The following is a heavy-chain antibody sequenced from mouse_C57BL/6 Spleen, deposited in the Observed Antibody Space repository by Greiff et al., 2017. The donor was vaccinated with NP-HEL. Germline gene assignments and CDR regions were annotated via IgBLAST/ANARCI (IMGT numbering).Heavy chain of an antibody. V-gene: IGHV1-55*01. D-gene: IGHD2-12*01. Sequence: VQLQQPGAELVKPGASVKMSCKASGYTFTSYWITWVKQRPGQGLEWIGDIYPGSGSTNYNEKFKSKATLTVDTSSSTAYMQLSSLTSEDSAVYYCARPHLRLGDYYAMDYWGQGTSVTVSS. CDR1: GYTFTSYW. CDR2: IYPGSGST. J-gene: IGHJ4*01. CDR3: ARPHLRLGDYYAMDY.